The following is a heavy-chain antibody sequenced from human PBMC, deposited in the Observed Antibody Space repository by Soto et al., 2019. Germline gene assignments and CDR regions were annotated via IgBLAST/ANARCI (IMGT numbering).Heavy chain of an antibody. D-gene: IGHD6-6*01. J-gene: IGHJ4*02. CDR2: IHSDGSST. CDR1: GFTFSSYS. CDR3: ARGLQKLVP. Sequence: EVQLVESGGGLVQPGGSLRLSCAASGFTFSSYSMHWVRQAPGKGLVWVSRIHSDGSSTNYADSVEGRFTISRDNAKNTLYLQMNSLRAEDTAVYYCARGLQKLVPWGQGTLVTVSS. V-gene: IGHV3-74*01.